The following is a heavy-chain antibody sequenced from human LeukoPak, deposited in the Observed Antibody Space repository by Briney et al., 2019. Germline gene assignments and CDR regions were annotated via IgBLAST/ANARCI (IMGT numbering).Heavy chain of an antibody. CDR1: GFTFSSYW. CDR3: AKAHYDIWAIDY. J-gene: IGHJ4*02. Sequence: GGSLRLSCAASGFTFSSYWMSWFRQAPGKGLEWVAVISYDGSDKYYADSVKGRFTISRDNSKNTLYLQMNSLRAEDTAVYYCAKAHYDIWAIDYWGQGTLVTVSS. V-gene: IGHV3-30*18. D-gene: IGHD3-9*01. CDR2: ISYDGSDK.